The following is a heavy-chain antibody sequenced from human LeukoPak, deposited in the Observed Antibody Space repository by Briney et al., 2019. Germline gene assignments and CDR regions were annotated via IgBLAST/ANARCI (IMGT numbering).Heavy chain of an antibody. J-gene: IGHJ4*02. Sequence: GGSLRLSCAASGFTFSSYGMHRVRQAPGKGLEWVAVIWYDGSNKYYADSVKGRFTISRDNSKNTLYLQMNSLRAEDTAVYYCAKVPDSSSWLSHWGQGTLVTVSS. CDR2: IWYDGSNK. V-gene: IGHV3-33*06. D-gene: IGHD6-13*01. CDR3: AKVPDSSSWLSH. CDR1: GFTFSSYG.